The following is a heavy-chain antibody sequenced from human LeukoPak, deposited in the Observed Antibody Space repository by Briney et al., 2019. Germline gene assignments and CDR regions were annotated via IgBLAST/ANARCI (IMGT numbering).Heavy chain of an antibody. V-gene: IGHV3-23*01. J-gene: IGHJ4*02. Sequence: GGSLRLSCAASGFTFSSYAMSWVRQAPGKGLEWVSGISGGGGSTYYADSVKGRFAISRDNSKNTLHLQMYSLRDEDTALYYCAKDIVAAAGKGGEMMDYWGQGTLVTVSS. CDR1: GFTFSSYA. CDR2: ISGGGGST. D-gene: IGHD6-13*01. CDR3: AKDIVAAAGKGGEMMDY.